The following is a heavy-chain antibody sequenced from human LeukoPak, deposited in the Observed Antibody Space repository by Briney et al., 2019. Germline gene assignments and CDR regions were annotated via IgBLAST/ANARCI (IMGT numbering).Heavy chain of an antibody. J-gene: IGHJ3*02. CDR3: ARAPSSDDASDI. D-gene: IGHD3-22*01. CDR2: IYYSGST. V-gene: IGHV4-31*03. CDR1: GGSISGGGYY. Sequence: SETLSLTCTVSGGSISGGGYYWSWIRQHPGKGLEWIGYIYYSGSTYYNPSPKSRVTISVDTSKNQFSLKLSSVTAADTAVYYCARAPSSDDASDIWGQGTMVTVSS.